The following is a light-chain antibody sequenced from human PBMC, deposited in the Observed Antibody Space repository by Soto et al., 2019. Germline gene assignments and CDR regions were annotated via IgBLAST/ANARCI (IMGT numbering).Light chain of an antibody. CDR1: QRLLHSNGNTF. V-gene: IGKV2-28*01. CDR2: LGS. Sequence: EIVMTQSPPSLTVTPGEPASISCRSSQRLLHSNGNTFLDWYLQKPGQSPQLLIYLGSNRASGVPDRVSGSEAGTDFTLKISRVETEDVGIYYCMQALQTPWTFGQGTKVDIK. J-gene: IGKJ1*01. CDR3: MQALQTPWT.